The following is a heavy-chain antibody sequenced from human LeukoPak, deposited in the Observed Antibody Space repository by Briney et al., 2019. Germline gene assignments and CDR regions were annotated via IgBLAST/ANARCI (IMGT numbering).Heavy chain of an antibody. CDR1: GFTVSSNY. V-gene: IGHV3-53*01. J-gene: IGHJ4*02. Sequence: GESLKISCAASGFTVSSNYMSWVRQAPGKGLEWVSVIYSGGSTYYADSVKGRFTISRDNSKNTLYLQMNSLRAEDTAVYYCARWGGYSYGYDYWGQGTLVTVSS. D-gene: IGHD5-18*01. CDR3: ARWGGYSYGYDY. CDR2: IYSGGST.